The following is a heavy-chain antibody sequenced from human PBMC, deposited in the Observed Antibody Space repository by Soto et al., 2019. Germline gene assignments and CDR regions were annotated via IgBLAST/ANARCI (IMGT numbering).Heavy chain of an antibody. CDR1: GFIFSSYW. V-gene: IGHV3-74*01. CDR3: ARDNWNSY. D-gene: IGHD1-1*01. J-gene: IGHJ4*02. CDR2: INSDGSST. Sequence: GGSLRLSCAASGFIFSSYWMHWVRQAPGKGLVWASRINSDGSSTSYADSVKGRFTISRDNAKNTLYLQMNSLRAEDTAVYYCARDNWNSYWGQGTLVTVSS.